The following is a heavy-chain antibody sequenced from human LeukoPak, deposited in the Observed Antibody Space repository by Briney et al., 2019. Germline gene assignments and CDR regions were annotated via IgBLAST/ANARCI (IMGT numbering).Heavy chain of an antibody. CDR2: INHSGST. CDR3: ARGPGGFWSGYFDY. J-gene: IGHJ4*02. V-gene: IGHV4-34*01. D-gene: IGHD3-3*01. CDR1: GGSFSGYD. Sequence: SETLSLTCAVYGGSFSGYDWSWIRQPPGEGLEWIGEINHSGSTNYNPSLKSRVTISVDTSKNQFSLKLSSVTAADTAVYYCARGPGGFWSGYFDYWGQGTLVTVSS.